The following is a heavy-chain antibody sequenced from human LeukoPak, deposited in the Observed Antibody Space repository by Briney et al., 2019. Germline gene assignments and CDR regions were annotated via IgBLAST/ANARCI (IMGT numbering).Heavy chain of an antibody. Sequence: ASVKVSCKASGYIFTGYFLHWVRQAPGQGLEWMGWINPNSGATKYAERFQGRVTMTRDTSISTAYMELTRLRFDDRAVYYCARFGYSGYDWSAFDYWGQGTRVTASS. D-gene: IGHD5-12*01. CDR2: INPNSGAT. CDR3: ARFGYSGYDWSAFDY. CDR1: GYIFTGYF. V-gene: IGHV1-2*02. J-gene: IGHJ4*02.